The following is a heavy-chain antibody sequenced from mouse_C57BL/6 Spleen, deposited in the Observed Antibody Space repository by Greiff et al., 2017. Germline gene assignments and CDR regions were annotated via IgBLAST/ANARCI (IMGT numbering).Heavy chain of an antibody. D-gene: IGHD2-3*01. J-gene: IGHJ4*01. CDR2: IDPEDGDT. CDR1: GFNINDYY. CDR3: TTDDGYSFDYAMDY. Sequence: EVQLQQSGAELVRPGASVKLSCTASGFNINDYYMHWVKQRPEQGLEWIGRIDPEDGDTEYAPKFQGKATMTADTSSNTAYLQLSSLTSEDTAVYYCTTDDGYSFDYAMDYWGQGTSVTVSS. V-gene: IGHV14-1*01.